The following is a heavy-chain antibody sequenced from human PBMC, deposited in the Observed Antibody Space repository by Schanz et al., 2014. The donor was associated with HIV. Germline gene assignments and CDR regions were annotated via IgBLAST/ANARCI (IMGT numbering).Heavy chain of an antibody. V-gene: IGHV3-9*01. J-gene: IGHJ6*02. CDR2: ISWNSGSI. CDR3: AKDNGWPLASYYGMDV. D-gene: IGHD6-19*01. CDR1: GFTFDDYA. Sequence: VHLLESGGGLVQPGGSLRLSCAASGFTFDDYAMHWVRQAPGKGLEWVSGISWNSGSIGYADSVKGRFTISRDNAKNSLYLQMNSLRAEDTALYYCAKDNGWPLASYYGMDVWGQGTTVTVSS.